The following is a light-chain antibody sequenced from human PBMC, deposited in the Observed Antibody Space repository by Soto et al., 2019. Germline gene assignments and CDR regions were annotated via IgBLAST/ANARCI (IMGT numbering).Light chain of an antibody. CDR3: QSYDSSLRGWV. Sequence: QSVLTQPPSVSGAPGQRVTISCTGSSSNIGAGYDVHWYQQLPGTAPKLLIYGNSNRPSGVPDRCSGSKSGTSASLAITGLQAEDGADYYCQSYDSSLRGWVFGGGTTLTV. CDR1: SSNIGAGYD. CDR2: GNS. V-gene: IGLV1-40*01. J-gene: IGLJ3*02.